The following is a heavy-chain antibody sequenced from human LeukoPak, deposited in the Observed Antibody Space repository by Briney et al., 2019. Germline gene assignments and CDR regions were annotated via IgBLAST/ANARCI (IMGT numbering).Heavy chain of an antibody. D-gene: IGHD3-22*01. Sequence: GGSLRLSCAASGFTFDDYAMHWVRQAPGKGLEWVSGISWNSGSIGYADSVKGRFTISRDNAKNSLYLQMNSLRAEDTALYYCAKLVIAGGFPYYYDSSGYPSDAFDIWGQGTMVTVSS. J-gene: IGHJ3*02. CDR1: GFTFDDYA. CDR2: ISWNSGSI. V-gene: IGHV3-9*01. CDR3: AKLVIAGGFPYYYDSSGYPSDAFDI.